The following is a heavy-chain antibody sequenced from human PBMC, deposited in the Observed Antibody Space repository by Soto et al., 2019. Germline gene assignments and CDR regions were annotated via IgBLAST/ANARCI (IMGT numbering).Heavy chain of an antibody. J-gene: IGHJ5*02. Sequence: EVQLLVSGGGLVQPGGSLTLSCAASGFTFSSYAMSWVRQDPGKGLEWVSTISGRGGSTYDADSVKGRFTISTDNSKNARYLQMNSLRAEDTAVYYCAKDRGSGSTSWYNGWFDPWGQGTRVTVSS. V-gene: IGHV3-23*01. CDR1: GFTFSSYA. CDR3: AKDRGSGSTSWYNGWFDP. D-gene: IGHD2-2*02. CDR2: ISGRGGST.